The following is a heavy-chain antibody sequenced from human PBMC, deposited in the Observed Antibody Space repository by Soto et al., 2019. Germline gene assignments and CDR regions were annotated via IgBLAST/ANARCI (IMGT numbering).Heavy chain of an antibody. CDR2: IGTAGDT. CDR3: ARVRGVRMATINYYYYGMDV. CDR1: GFTFSSYD. V-gene: IGHV3-13*01. D-gene: IGHD5-12*01. Sequence: GGSLRLSCAASGFTFSSYDMHWVRQATGKGLEWVSAIGTAGDTYYPGSVKGRFTISRENAKNSLYLQMNSLRAEDTAVYYCARVRGVRMATINYYYYGMDVWGQGTTVTVSS. J-gene: IGHJ6*02.